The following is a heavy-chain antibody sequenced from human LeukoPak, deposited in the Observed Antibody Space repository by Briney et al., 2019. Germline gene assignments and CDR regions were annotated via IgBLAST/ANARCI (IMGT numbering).Heavy chain of an antibody. D-gene: IGHD3-16*01. CDR3: AKGAYGGNWFDP. J-gene: IGHJ5*02. Sequence: GGSLRLSCAASGFTFSSYGMHWVRQAPGKGLEWVAVISYDGSNKYYADSVKGRFTNSRDNSKNTLYLQMNSLRAEDTAVYYCAKGAYGGNWFDPWGQGTLVTVSS. V-gene: IGHV3-30*18. CDR2: ISYDGSNK. CDR1: GFTFSSYG.